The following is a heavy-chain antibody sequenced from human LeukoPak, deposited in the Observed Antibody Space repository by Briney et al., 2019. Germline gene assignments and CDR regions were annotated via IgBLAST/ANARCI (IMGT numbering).Heavy chain of an antibody. CDR2: IYHSGST. J-gene: IGHJ4*02. Sequence: SETLSLTCTVSGYSISSGYYWGWIRQPPGKGLEWIGSIYHSGSTYYNPSLKSRVTISVDTSKNQFSLKLSSVTAADTAVYYCARAHGSGCFDRNLPYWGQGTLVSVPS. CDR1: GYSISSGYY. V-gene: IGHV4-38-2*02. CDR3: ARAHGSGCFDRNLPY. D-gene: IGHD3-10*01.